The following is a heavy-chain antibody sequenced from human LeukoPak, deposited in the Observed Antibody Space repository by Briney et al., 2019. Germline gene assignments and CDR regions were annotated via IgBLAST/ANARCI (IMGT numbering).Heavy chain of an antibody. CDR2: IWYDGSNK. CDR3: ARGLGYYDSSGLY. J-gene: IGHJ4*02. V-gene: IGHV3-33*01. CDR1: GFTFSSYG. D-gene: IGHD3-22*01. Sequence: GGSLRLSCAASGFTFSSYGMHWIRQAPGKGLEWMSVIWYDGSNKYYADSVKGRFTISRDNSKNTLYLQMNSLRAEDTAVYYCARGLGYYDSSGLYWGQGTLVTVSS.